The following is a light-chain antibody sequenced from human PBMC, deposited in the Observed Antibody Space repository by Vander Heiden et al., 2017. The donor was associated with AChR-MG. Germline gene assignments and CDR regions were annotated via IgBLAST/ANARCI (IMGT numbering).Light chain of an antibody. CDR2: DAS. Sequence: EIVLTQSPGTLSVSPGERATLSCRASQSVSSSYLAWYQQKPGQAPSLLIYDASSRATGIPDRFSGSGSGTDFTLTISRLEPEDFAVYYCQQEGSSPLTFGGGTKVEIK. V-gene: IGKV3-20*01. CDR1: QSVSSSY. J-gene: IGKJ4*01. CDR3: QQEGSSPLT.